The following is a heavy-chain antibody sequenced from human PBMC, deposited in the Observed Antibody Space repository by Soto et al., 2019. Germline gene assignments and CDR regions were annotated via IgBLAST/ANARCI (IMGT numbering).Heavy chain of an antibody. CDR3: ARVLNSGVFDY. D-gene: IGHD4-17*01. V-gene: IGHV1-46*01. Sequence: QVQLVQSGAEVKGPGASVKISCMASGYTFISFYIHWVRQAPGQGLEWMGIINPSGGSTNYAQRFQGRVIVTRDTSTNTVYMELSSLRSEDTAVYYCARVLNSGVFDYWGQGTLVTVSS. J-gene: IGHJ4*02. CDR1: GYTFISFY. CDR2: INPSGGST.